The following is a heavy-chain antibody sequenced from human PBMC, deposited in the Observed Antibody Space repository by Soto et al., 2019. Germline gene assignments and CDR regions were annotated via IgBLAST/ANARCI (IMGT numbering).Heavy chain of an antibody. Sequence: GGSLRLSCAASGFTFSSYAMSWVRQAPGKGLEWVSAISGSGGSTYYADSVKGRFTISRDNSKNTLYLQMNSLRAEDTAVYYCAKVGRLGLLTRAEYFEHWGQGTLVTVSS. CDR2: ISGSGGST. CDR3: AKVGRLGLLTRAEYFEH. D-gene: IGHD3-16*01. CDR1: GFTFSSYA. J-gene: IGHJ1*01. V-gene: IGHV3-23*01.